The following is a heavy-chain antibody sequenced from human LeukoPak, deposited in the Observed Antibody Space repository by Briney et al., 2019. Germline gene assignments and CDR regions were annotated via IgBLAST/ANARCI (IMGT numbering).Heavy chain of an antibody. CDR2: ISSSSSTI. Sequence: GGSLRLSCAASGFTFSSYSMTWVRQAPGKGLEWVSYISSSSSTIYYADSVKGRFTISRDNAKNSLYLQMNSLRAEDTAVYYCARDFGRGAPEDWFDPWGQGTLVTVSS. CDR3: ARDFGRGAPEDWFDP. V-gene: IGHV3-48*01. J-gene: IGHJ5*02. CDR1: GFTFSSYS. D-gene: IGHD3-3*01.